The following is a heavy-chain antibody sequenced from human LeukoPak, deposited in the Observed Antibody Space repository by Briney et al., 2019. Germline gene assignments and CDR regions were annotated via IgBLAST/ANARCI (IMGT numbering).Heavy chain of an antibody. V-gene: IGHV3-23*01. D-gene: IGHD2/OR15-2a*01. CDR3: AKYFYDYSYYGMDV. Sequence: PGGSLRLSCAASGLTFSSHAMSWVRQAPGKGLEWVSTISGSRGSTYYADSVKGRFTISRDNSKNTVYLQMNGLRAEDTAVYYCAKYFYDYSYYGMDVWGQGTTVTVSS. J-gene: IGHJ6*02. CDR1: GLTFSSHA. CDR2: ISGSRGST.